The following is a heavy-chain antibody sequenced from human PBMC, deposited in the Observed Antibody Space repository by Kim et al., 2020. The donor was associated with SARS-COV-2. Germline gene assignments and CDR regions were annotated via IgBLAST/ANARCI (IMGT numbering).Heavy chain of an antibody. CDR2: ISYDGSNK. CDR1: GFTFSSYG. V-gene: IGHV3-33*05. CDR3: ARDGEPDTPFFDY. Sequence: GGSLRLSCAASGFTFSSYGMHWVRQAPGKGLEWVAVISYDGSNKYYADSVKGRFTISRDNSKNTLYLQMNSLRAEDTAVYYCARDGEPDTPFFDYWGQGTLVTVSS. J-gene: IGHJ4*02. D-gene: IGHD1-26*01.